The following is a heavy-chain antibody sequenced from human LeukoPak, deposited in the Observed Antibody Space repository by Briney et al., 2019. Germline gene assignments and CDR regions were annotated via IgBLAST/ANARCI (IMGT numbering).Heavy chain of an antibody. CDR3: ASLSGWYDYYYYYYMDV. V-gene: IGHV1-18*01. J-gene: IGHJ6*03. CDR2: ISAYNGNT. CDR1: GYTFTSYG. D-gene: IGHD6-19*01. Sequence: GASVKVSCKASGYTFTSYGISWVRQAPGQGLEWMGWISAYNGNTNYAQKLQGRVTMTTDTSTSTAYMELRSLRSDDTAVYYCASLSGWYDYYYYYYMDVWGKGTTVTVSS.